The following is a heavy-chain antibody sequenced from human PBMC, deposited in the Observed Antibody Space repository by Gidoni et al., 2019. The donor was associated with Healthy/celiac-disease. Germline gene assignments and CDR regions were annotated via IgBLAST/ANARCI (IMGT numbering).Heavy chain of an antibody. D-gene: IGHD3-10*01. CDR2: INHSGST. V-gene: IGHV4-34*01. J-gene: IGHJ6*02. CDR1: GGSFSGYY. CDR3: ARLGLWFGEYYYGMDV. Sequence: QVQLQQWGAGLLKPSETLSLTFAVYGGSFSGYYWRWIRQPPGKGLEWIGEINHSGSTNYNPSLKSRVTISVDTAKNQFSLKLSSVTAADTAVYYCARLGLWFGEYYYGMDVWGQGTTVTVSS.